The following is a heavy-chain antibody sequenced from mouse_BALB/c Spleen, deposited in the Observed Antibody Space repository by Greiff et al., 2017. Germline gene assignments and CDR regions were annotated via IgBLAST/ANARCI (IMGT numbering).Heavy chain of an antibody. CDR3: ARDYYGSSSYAMDY. V-gene: IGHV5-17*02. D-gene: IGHD1-1*01. J-gene: IGHJ4*01. CDR1: GFTFSSFG. CDR2: ISSGSSTI. Sequence: EVQRVESGGGLVQPGGSRKLSCAASGFTFSSFGMHWVRQAPEKGLEWVAYISSGSSTIYYADTVKGRFTISRDNPKNTLFLQMTSLRSEDTDMYYCARDYYGSSSYAMDYWGQGTSVTVSS.